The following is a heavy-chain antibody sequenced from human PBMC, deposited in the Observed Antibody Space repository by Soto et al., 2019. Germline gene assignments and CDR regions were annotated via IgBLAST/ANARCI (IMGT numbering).Heavy chain of an antibody. CDR1: GFTFTGYA. CDR3: AKSIIAAGTYHIDN. D-gene: IGHD6-13*01. V-gene: IGHV3-23*01. CDR2: ISGSGSST. J-gene: IGHJ4*02. Sequence: PGGSLRLSCAASGFTFTGYAMSWVRQAPGKGLEWVSGISGSGSSTDYADSVKGRFIISRDSSNNTVYLQMNSLTAEDTAMYYCAKSIIAAGTYHIDNWGQGALVTVSS.